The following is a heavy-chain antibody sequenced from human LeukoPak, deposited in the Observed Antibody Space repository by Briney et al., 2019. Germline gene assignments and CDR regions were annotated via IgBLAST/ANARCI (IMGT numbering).Heavy chain of an antibody. Sequence: GGSLRLSCAASGFTFSNAWMNWVRQAPGKGLEWVAVISNDGSSKYYADSVKGRFTISRDNSKNTLYLQMDSLRADDTAVYYCARATSYDFWYFDYWGQGTLVTVSS. CDR1: GFTFSNAW. CDR2: ISNDGSSK. CDR3: ARATSYDFWYFDY. J-gene: IGHJ4*02. V-gene: IGHV3-30-3*01. D-gene: IGHD3-3*01.